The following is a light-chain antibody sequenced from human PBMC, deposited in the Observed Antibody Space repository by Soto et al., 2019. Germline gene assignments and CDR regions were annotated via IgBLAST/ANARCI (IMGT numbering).Light chain of an antibody. CDR3: QQYHSFPWT. V-gene: IGKV1-5*01. CDR2: DAS. J-gene: IGKJ1*01. CDR1: QSISTR. Sequence: IQVTPSPSTLSASVFDRVAITCRASQSISTRLAWYQQKPGKAPKLLIYDASSLQSGVPSRFSGSGSGTDFTLTINCLQSEDFATYYCQQYHSFPWTFGQGTKVDI.